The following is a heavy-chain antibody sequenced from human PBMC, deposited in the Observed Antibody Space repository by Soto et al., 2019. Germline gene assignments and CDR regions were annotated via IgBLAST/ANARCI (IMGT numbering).Heavy chain of an antibody. D-gene: IGHD2-2*01. CDR1: GDAIYIGGYY. CDR2: IYHTGKT. CDR3: ANDGSSTANWIDP. Sequence: PSETLSLTCTVSGDAIYIGGYYWTWIRQHPGKGLEWIGYIYHTGKTYYNPSLESRVTMSVDTSKNQFSLKLASVTAADTAVYYCANDGSSTANWIDPWGQGTLVTVSS. J-gene: IGHJ5*02. V-gene: IGHV4-31*03.